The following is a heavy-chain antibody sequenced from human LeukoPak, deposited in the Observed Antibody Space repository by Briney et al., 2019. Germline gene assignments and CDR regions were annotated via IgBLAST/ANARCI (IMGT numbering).Heavy chain of an antibody. CDR1: GYTFTSYY. J-gene: IGHJ6*03. CDR2: INPSGGST. Sequence: ASVKVSCKAPGYTFTSYYMHWVRQAPGQGLEWMGIINPSGGSTSYAQKFQGRVTMTRDTSTSTAYMELRSLRSDDTAVYYCARIWQGYSYGYYYYYYMDVWGKGTTVTVSS. CDR3: ARIWQGYSYGYYYYYYMDV. D-gene: IGHD5-18*01. V-gene: IGHV1-46*01.